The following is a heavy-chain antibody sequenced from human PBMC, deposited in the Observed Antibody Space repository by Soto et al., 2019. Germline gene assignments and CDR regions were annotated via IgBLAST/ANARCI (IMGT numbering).Heavy chain of an antibody. CDR2: INHSGST. J-gene: IGHJ4*02. CDR1: GGSFSGYY. CDR3: ARGYITMVRGVYKFDY. V-gene: IGHV4-34*01. Sequence: QVQLQQWGAGLLKPSETLSLTCAVYGGSFSGYYWSWIRQHPGKGLEWIGEINHSGSTNYNPSLKSRVTISVDASKNQFSLKLSSVTAADTAVYYCARGYITMVRGVYKFDYWGQGTLVTVSS. D-gene: IGHD3-10*01.